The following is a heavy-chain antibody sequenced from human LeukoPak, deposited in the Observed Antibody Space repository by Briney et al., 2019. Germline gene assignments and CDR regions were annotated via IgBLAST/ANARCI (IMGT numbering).Heavy chain of an antibody. Sequence: SETLSLTCAVYGGSFSGYYWSWIRQPPGKGLEWIGEINHSGSTNYNPSLKSRVTVSVDTSKNQFSLKLSSVTAADTAVYYCATNIAGRADWGQGTLVTVSS. J-gene: IGHJ4*02. D-gene: IGHD6-13*01. CDR3: ATNIAGRAD. CDR2: INHSGST. CDR1: GGSFSGYY. V-gene: IGHV4-34*01.